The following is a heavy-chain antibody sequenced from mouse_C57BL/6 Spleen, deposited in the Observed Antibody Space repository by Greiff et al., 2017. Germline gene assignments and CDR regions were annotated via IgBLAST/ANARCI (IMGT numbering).Heavy chain of an antibody. J-gene: IGHJ3*01. CDR2: IDPSDSYT. Sequence: QVQLQQPGAELVRPGTSVKLSCKASGYTFTSYWMHWVKQRPGQGLEWIGVIDPSDSYTNYNQKFKGKATLTVDTSSSTAYMQLSSLTSEDSAVXYCARGYDYDRTGFAYGGQGTLVTVSA. D-gene: IGHD2-4*01. CDR1: GYTFTSYW. V-gene: IGHV1-59*01. CDR3: ARGYDYDRTGFAY.